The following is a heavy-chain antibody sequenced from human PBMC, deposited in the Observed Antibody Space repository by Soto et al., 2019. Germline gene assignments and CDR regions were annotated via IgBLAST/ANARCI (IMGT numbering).Heavy chain of an antibody. V-gene: IGHV3-48*01. CDR2: ISGSSVTI. D-gene: IGHD2-2*01. Sequence: GGSLRLSCAASGFTFSAYNMNWIRQAPGKGLEWVSYISGSSVTIHYADSVKGRFSVSRDNAKKLLFLQLNSLRAEDTAVYYCAREPTSTHYCYGMDVWGQGTTVTVSS. CDR3: AREPTSTHYCYGMDV. J-gene: IGHJ6*02. CDR1: GFTFSAYN.